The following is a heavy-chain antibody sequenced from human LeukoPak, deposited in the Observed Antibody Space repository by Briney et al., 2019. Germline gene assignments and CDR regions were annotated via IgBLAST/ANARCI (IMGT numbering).Heavy chain of an antibody. CDR3: ARTSLYIAVAGRAYDAFDI. CDR1: GYTFTGYY. Sequence: ASVKVSCKASGYTFTGYYMHWVRQAPGQGLEWMGWMNPNSGNTGYAQKFQGRVTITRNTSISTAYMELSSLRSEDTAVYYCARTSLYIAVAGRAYDAFDIWGQGTMVTVSS. D-gene: IGHD6-19*01. J-gene: IGHJ3*02. CDR2: MNPNSGNT. V-gene: IGHV1-8*03.